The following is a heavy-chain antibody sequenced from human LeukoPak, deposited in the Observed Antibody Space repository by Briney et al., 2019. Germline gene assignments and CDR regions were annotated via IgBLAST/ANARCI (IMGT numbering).Heavy chain of an antibody. D-gene: IGHD2-15*01. V-gene: IGHV4-59*01. CDR2: IYSSGGT. CDR3: ARDFCSGGSCYSYFHY. CDR1: GGSISGYY. Sequence: SETLSLTCSVSGGSISGYYWSWIRKPPGKGLEWIGYIYSSGGTNYNPSLKSRFTISLDTSKNQFSLRLSSVTAADTAVYYCARDFCSGGSCYSYFHYWGQGTLVTVSS. J-gene: IGHJ4*02.